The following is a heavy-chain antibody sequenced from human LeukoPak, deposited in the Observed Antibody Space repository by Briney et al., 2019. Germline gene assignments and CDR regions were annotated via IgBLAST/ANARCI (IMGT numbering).Heavy chain of an antibody. CDR3: AIAATGFLEWLYRFDP. V-gene: IGHV5-51*01. D-gene: IGHD3-3*01. J-gene: IGHJ5*02. CDR2: IYPGDSDT. Sequence: LGESLKISCKGSGYSFTSYWIGWVRQMPGKGLEWMGIIYPGDSDTRYSPSFQGQVTISADKSISTAYLQWSSLKASDTAMYYCAIAATGFLEWLYRFDPWGQGTLVTVSS. CDR1: GYSFTSYW.